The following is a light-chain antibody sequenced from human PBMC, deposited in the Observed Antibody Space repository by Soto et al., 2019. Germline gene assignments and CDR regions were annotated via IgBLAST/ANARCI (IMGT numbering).Light chain of an antibody. CDR1: QSISSF. Sequence: DIQMTQSPSSLSASVGDRVTITCRASQSISSFLNWYQLKPGKGAKLLIYAASSLQSGVPPRFSGSGSGTDFTLTITSLQPEDFATYYCQQSSTTPRTFGQGTKVEVK. V-gene: IGKV1-39*01. CDR3: QQSSTTPRT. CDR2: AAS. J-gene: IGKJ1*01.